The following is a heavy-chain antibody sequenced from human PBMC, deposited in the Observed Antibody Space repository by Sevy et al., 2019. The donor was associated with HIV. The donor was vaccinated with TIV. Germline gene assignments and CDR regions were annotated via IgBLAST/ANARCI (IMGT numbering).Heavy chain of an antibody. V-gene: IGHV1-2*02. Sequence: ASVKVSCKASGYTFTGYYMHWVRQAPGQGLEWMGWINPNSGGTNYAQKFQGRVTMTRDTSIGTAYMELGRLRSDDTAVYYCASPLVAGSSFYYMDVWGKGTTVTVSS. CDR2: INPNSGGT. CDR1: GYTFTGYY. CDR3: ASPLVAGSSFYYMDV. D-gene: IGHD6-19*01. J-gene: IGHJ6*03.